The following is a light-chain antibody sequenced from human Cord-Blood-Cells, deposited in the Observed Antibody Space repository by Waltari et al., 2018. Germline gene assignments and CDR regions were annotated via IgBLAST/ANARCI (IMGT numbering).Light chain of an antibody. CDR1: QSISSY. CDR3: QQSYSTPYT. V-gene: IGKV1-39*01. Sequence: DIQMTQIPSYLSASVGDRVTITCRASQSISSYLNWYQQKPGKDPKLLIYAASSLQSGVPSRFSGSGSGTDFTLTISSLQPEDFATYYCQQSYSTPYTFGQGTKLEIK. J-gene: IGKJ2*01. CDR2: AAS.